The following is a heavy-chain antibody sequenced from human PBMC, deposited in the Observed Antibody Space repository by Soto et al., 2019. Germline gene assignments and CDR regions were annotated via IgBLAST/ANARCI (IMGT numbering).Heavy chain of an antibody. D-gene: IGHD3-3*01. CDR2: ISYDGSNK. CDR1: GFTFSSYA. V-gene: IGHV3-30-3*01. J-gene: IGHJ6*02. Sequence: QVQLVESGGGVVQPGRSLRLSCAASGFTFSSYAMHWVRQAPGKGLEWVAAISYDGSNKYYADSVKGRFTISRDNSKNTLYLQMNSLRAEDTAVYYCAREGDFWSGYLIYYYYGMDVWGQGTTVTVSS. CDR3: AREGDFWSGYLIYYYYGMDV.